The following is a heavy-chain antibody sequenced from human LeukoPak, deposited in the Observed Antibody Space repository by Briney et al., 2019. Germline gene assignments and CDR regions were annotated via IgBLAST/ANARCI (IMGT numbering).Heavy chain of an antibody. CDR1: GFTFSSYS. V-gene: IGHV3-21*01. CDR2: ISSSSSYI. D-gene: IGHD3-22*01. Sequence: GGSLRLSCAASGFTFSSYSMNWVRQAPGKGLEGVSSISSSSSYIYYADSVKGRFTISRDKAKNSLYLQMNSLRAEDTAVYYCATFNGQYDSSGLLIWGQGTMVTVSS. CDR3: ATFNGQYDSSGLLI. J-gene: IGHJ3*02.